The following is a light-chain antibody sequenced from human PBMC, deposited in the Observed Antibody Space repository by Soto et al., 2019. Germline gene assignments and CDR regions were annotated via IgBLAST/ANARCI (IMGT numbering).Light chain of an antibody. CDR3: QQYGKSPQIT. J-gene: IGKJ5*01. V-gene: IGKV3-20*01. CDR2: GAS. Sequence: EIVLTHSPGTLSLSPCERAALSWSAGQSVSSSYLAWYQQKPGQAPRLLIYGASARATGIPDRFSGSGSGTDFSLTISRLEPEDFAVYYCQQYGKSPQITFGQGTRLEIK. CDR1: QSVSSSY.